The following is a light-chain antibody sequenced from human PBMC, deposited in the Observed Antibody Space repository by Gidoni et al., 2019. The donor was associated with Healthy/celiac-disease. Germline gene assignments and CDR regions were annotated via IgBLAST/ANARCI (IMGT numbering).Light chain of an antibody. CDR1: ALPKQY. CDR3: QSADSSGTSL. V-gene: IGLV3-25*03. Sequence: SYELTQPPSVPVSPGQTARITCSGDALPKQYAYWYQQKPGQAPVLVIYKDSERPSGIPERFSGSSSGTTVTLTISGVQAEDEADYYCQSADSSGTSLFGGGTKLTVL. J-gene: IGLJ2*01. CDR2: KDS.